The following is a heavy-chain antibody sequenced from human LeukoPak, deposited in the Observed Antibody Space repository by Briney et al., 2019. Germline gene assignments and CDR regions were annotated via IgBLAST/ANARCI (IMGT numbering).Heavy chain of an antibody. CDR1: GGTFSSYA. Sequence: SVKVSCKASGGTFSSYAISWVRQAPGQGLEWMGGIIPIFGTANYAQKFQGRVTITADESTSTAYMELSSLRSEDTAVYYCARTYYYGSGSYYYFDYWGQGTLVTVSS. D-gene: IGHD3-10*01. J-gene: IGHJ4*02. V-gene: IGHV1-69*01. CDR2: IIPIFGTA. CDR3: ARTYYYGSGSYYYFDY.